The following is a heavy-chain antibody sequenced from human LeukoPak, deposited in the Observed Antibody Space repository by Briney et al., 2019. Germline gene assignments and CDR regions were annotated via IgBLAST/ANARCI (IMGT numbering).Heavy chain of an antibody. CDR3: AKDYLQQLVRGWFGP. CDR2: ISSSGSGGNT. D-gene: IGHD6-13*01. Sequence: GGSLRLSCAASGVTLSSYAMSWARQAPGKGLEWVSGISSSGSGGNTYYADSVKGRFTISRDNSKNTLDLQMDSLRADDTAVYYCAKDYLQQLVRGWFGPWGQGILVTVSS. CDR1: GVTLSSYA. J-gene: IGHJ5*02. V-gene: IGHV3-23*01.